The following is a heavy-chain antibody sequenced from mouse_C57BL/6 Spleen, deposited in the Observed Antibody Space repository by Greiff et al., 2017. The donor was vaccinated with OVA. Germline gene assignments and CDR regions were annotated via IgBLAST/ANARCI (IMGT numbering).Heavy chain of an antibody. CDR1: GYSITSGYY. J-gene: IGHJ2*01. CDR2: ISYDGSN. D-gene: IGHD1-1*01. V-gene: IGHV3-6*01. CDR3: ARREDFYYYGSSRDYFDY. Sequence: ESGPGLVKPSQSLSLTCSVTGYSITSGYYWNWIRQFPGNKLEWMGYISYDGSNNYNPSLKNRISITRDTSKNQFFLKLNSVTTEDTATYYCARREDFYYYGSSRDYFDYWGQGTTLTVSS.